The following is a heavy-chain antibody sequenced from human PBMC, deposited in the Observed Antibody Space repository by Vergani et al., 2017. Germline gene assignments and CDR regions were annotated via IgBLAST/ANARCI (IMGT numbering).Heavy chain of an antibody. CDR1: GGSFTSYH. D-gene: IGHD4-11*01. CDR2: IDHTGRP. J-gene: IGHJ6*02. Sequence: QVQLQQWGGGLLKPSETLSLTCVVNGGSFTSYHWTWIRQSPGEGLGWVGDIDHTGRPDYNPSLNSRLTMSVDKSRNQFSLTLNSVTATDTAIYFCARVNTETNGHLYYSYDMDVWGQGTAVTVS. CDR3: ARVNTETNGHLYYSYDMDV. V-gene: IGHV4-34*01.